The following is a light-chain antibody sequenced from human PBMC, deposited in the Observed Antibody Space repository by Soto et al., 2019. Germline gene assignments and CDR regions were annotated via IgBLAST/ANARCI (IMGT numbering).Light chain of an antibody. CDR2: GAS. J-gene: IGKJ2*01. CDR1: QTIGRNF. V-gene: IGKV3-20*01. Sequence: EIVLTQSPGTLSLSPGDRATLSCRASQTIGRNFLAWYQQKPGQGPRLLIYGASIRATGIPDRFSVSGSGTDFTLTISRLEPEDCGRYFCQHYASLPTTFGQGTKLEIK. CDR3: QHYASLPTT.